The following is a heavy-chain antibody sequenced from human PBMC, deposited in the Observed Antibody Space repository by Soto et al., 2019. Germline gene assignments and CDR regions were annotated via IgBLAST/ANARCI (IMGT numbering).Heavy chain of an antibody. J-gene: IGHJ4*02. Sequence: GGSLRLSCAASGFTFSSYAMSWVRQAPGKGLEWVSAISGSGGSTYYADSVKGRFTISRDNSKNTLYLQMNSLRAEDTAVYYCASDGGGGYEDYGDYVAAGQCFDYWGQGTLVTVSS. V-gene: IGHV3-23*01. CDR1: GFTFSSYA. CDR2: ISGSGGST. D-gene: IGHD4-17*01. CDR3: ASDGGGGYEDYGDYVAAGQCFDY.